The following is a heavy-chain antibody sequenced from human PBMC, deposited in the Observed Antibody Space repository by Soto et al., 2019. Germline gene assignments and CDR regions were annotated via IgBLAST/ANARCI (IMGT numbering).Heavy chain of an antibody. Sequence: EVQLLESGGGLVQPGGSLRLSCAASGFTFSNYAVTWVRQAPGKGLEWVSTISGSGGSTYYADSVKGRFTISRDNSKNTLYLQMSSLRAEDTAVYCSAKDQGGSWYEIDYWGQGTLVTVSS. CDR2: ISGSGGST. CDR3: AKDQGGSWYEIDY. V-gene: IGHV3-23*01. CDR1: GFTFSNYA. D-gene: IGHD6-13*01. J-gene: IGHJ4*02.